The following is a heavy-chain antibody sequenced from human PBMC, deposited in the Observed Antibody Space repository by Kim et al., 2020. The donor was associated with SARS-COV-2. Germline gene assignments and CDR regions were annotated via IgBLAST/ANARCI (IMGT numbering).Heavy chain of an antibody. CDR3: ARDPTYSSSPYDP. CDR1: GFTFSSYS. D-gene: IGHD6-6*01. J-gene: IGHJ5*02. Sequence: GGSLRLSCAASGFTFSSYSMNWVRQAPGKGLEWVSSISSSSSYIYYADSVKGRFTISRDNAKNSLYLQMNSLRAEDTAVYYCARDPTYSSSPYDPWGQGTLVTVSS. CDR2: ISSSSSYI. V-gene: IGHV3-21*01.